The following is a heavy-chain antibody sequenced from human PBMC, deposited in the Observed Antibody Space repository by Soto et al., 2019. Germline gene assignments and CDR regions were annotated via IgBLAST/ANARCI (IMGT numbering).Heavy chain of an antibody. CDR2: MNPNSGNT. CDR3: ARDIEISQAGPTWYYYGMDV. V-gene: IGHV1-8*01. Sequence: ASVKVSCKASGYTFTSYDINWVRQATGQGLEWMGWMNPNSGNTGYAQKFQGRVTMTRNTSISTAYMELSSLRSEDTAVYYCARDIEISQAGPTWYYYGMDVWGQGTTVTVSS. J-gene: IGHJ6*02. D-gene: IGHD5-12*01. CDR1: GYTFTSYD.